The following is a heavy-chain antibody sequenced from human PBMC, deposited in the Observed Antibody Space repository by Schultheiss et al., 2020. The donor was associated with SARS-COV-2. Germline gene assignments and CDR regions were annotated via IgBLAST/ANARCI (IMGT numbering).Heavy chain of an antibody. CDR3: AREWEPRETNYGMDV. CDR1: GGSISSYY. D-gene: IGHD1-26*01. J-gene: IGHJ6*02. CDR2: IYYSGST. V-gene: IGHV4-59*01. Sequence: GSLRLSCTVSGGSISSYYWSWIRQPPGKGLEWIGYIYYSGSTNYNPSLKSRVTISVDTSKNQFSLKLSSVTAADTAVYYCAREWEPRETNYGMDVWGQGTTVTVSS.